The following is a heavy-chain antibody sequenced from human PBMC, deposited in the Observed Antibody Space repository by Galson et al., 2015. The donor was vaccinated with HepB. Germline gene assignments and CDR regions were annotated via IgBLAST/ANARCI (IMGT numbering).Heavy chain of an antibody. J-gene: IGHJ4*02. CDR1: GYTFTNYY. V-gene: IGHV1-46*03. CDR3: ARGHGSQQLVHGY. Sequence: SVKVSCKASGYTFTNYYMHWVRQAPGQGLEWMGMINPSGGSARHAQKFQGRVTMTRDTSTNTVYMELSSLRSEDTAVYYCARGHGSQQLVHGYWGQGTVVTVSS. D-gene: IGHD6-13*01. CDR2: INPSGGSA.